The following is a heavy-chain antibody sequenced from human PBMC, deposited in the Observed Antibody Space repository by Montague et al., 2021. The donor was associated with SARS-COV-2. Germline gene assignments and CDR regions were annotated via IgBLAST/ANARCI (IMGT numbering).Heavy chain of an antibody. V-gene: IGHV4-39*01. Sequence: SETLSLTCTVSGASISSSENSWGWIRQSPGKGLEWFGSIFYSGTTYFNPSLRSRIAISVDTSKNQFSLKVIPVTAADTAVYYCARHVTFGGVVVALDYWGQGHLVSVSS. CDR1: GASISSSENS. J-gene: IGHJ4*02. CDR2: IFYSGTT. D-gene: IGHD3-16*02. CDR3: ARHVTFGGVVVALDY.